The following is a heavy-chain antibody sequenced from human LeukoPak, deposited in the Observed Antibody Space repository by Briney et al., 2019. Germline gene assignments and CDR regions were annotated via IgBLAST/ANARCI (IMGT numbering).Heavy chain of an antibody. V-gene: IGHV7-4-1*02. D-gene: IGHD2-2*01. CDR2: INTNTGNP. J-gene: IGHJ3*02. CDR1: GYTFTNYA. Sequence: ASVKVSCKASGYTFTNYAMNWVRQAPGQGLEWMGWINTNTGNPTYAQDFTGRFVFSLDTSVGTAYLQISSLKADDTAVYYCARDPMGYCSSTSCYPSAFDIWGQGTMVTVSS. CDR3: ARDPMGYCSSTSCYPSAFDI.